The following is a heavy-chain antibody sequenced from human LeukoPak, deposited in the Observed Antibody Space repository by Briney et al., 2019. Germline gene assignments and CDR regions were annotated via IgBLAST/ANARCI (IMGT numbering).Heavy chain of an antibody. J-gene: IGHJ5*02. CDR2: ISSSSSTI. V-gene: IGHV3-48*01. CDR3: ARGTVTIFGSHHGRQTMDP. Sequence: PGGSLRLSCAASGFIFSGSAMNWVRQAPGKGLEWVSYISSSSSTIYYADSVKGRFTISRDNAKNSLYLQMNSLRAEDTAVYYCARGTVTIFGSHHGRQTMDPWGRGTLVTVSS. CDR1: GFIFSGSA. D-gene: IGHD3-3*01.